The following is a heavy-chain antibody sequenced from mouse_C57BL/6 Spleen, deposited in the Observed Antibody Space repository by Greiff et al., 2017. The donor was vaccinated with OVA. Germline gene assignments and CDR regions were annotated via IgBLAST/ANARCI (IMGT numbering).Heavy chain of an antibody. J-gene: IGHJ2*01. CDR2: IDPENGDT. Sequence: VQLQQSGAELVRPGASVKLSCTASGFNIKDDYMHWVKQRPEQGLEWIGWIDPENGDTEYASKFQGKATITADTSSITAYLQLSSLTSEDTAVYYCTTDYGLNFDYWGQGTTLTVSS. D-gene: IGHD2-4*01. CDR1: GFNIKDDY. CDR3: TTDYGLNFDY. V-gene: IGHV14-4*01.